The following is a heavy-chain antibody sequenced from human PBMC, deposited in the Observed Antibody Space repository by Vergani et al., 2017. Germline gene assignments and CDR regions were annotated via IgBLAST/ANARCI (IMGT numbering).Heavy chain of an antibody. D-gene: IGHD1-26*01. CDR2: ISYDGSNK. CDR1: GFTFSSYG. Sequence: VQLVEPGGGLVQPGGSLRLSCLTFGFTFSSYGMHWVRQAPGKGLEWVAVISYDGSNKYYADSVKGRFTISRDNSKNTLYLQMNSLRAEDTAVYYCARGGSGSYYFDYWGQGTLVTVSS. J-gene: IGHJ4*02. V-gene: IGHV3-30*03. CDR3: ARGGSGSYYFDY.